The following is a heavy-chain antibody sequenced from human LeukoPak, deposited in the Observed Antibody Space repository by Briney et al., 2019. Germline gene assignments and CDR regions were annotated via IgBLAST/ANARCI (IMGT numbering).Heavy chain of an antibody. CDR1: GYTLTELS. Sequence: ASVKVSCKVSGYTLTELSMHWVRQAPGKGLEWMGGFDPEDGETIYAQKFRGRVTMTEDTSTDTAYMELSSLRSEDTAVYYCATVREAVYDRGCWFDPWGQGTLVTVSS. J-gene: IGHJ5*02. CDR3: ATVREAVYDRGCWFDP. CDR2: FDPEDGET. V-gene: IGHV1-24*01. D-gene: IGHD3-22*01.